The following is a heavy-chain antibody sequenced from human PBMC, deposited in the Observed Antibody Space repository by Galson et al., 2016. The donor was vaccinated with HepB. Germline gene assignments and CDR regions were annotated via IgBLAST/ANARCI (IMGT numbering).Heavy chain of an antibody. CDR1: DGSTSYSSFS. V-gene: IGHV4-39*01. Sequence: ETLSSTCTVSDGSTSYSSFSWRWTRRPTGKWLECIGPVKGGTNYSNPSLGGRITITVGMSTDLLSLKPTSLTAADTGVYYCARAGVGTKESFDYWGRGTLVAVSS. D-gene: IGHD1-26*01. J-gene: IGHJ4*02. CDR3: ARAGVGTKESFDY. CDR2: VKGGTN.